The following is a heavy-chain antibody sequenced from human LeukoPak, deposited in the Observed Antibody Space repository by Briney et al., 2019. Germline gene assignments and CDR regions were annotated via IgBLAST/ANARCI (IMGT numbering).Heavy chain of an antibody. CDR2: ISGGGGST. Sequence: GGSLRLSCAASGFTFTSYSMNWVRQAPGKGLEWVSTISGGGGSTYYADSVKGRFTISRDNSKNTLYLQVNSLRAEDTAVYYCARDTAGNDYWGQGTLVTVSS. CDR1: GFTFTSYS. J-gene: IGHJ4*02. CDR3: ARDTAGNDY. V-gene: IGHV3-23*01.